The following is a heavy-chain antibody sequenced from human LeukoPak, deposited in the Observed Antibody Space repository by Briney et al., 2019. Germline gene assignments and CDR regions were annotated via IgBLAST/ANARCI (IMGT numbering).Heavy chain of an antibody. V-gene: IGHV3-20*04. CDR2: INWNGGST. CDR3: ARARAGYYGSGSYYSPFGY. CDR1: GFTFDDYG. J-gene: IGHJ4*02. Sequence: GGSLRLSCAASGFTFDDYGMGWVRQAPGKGLEWVSGINWNGGSTGYADSVKGRFTISRDNAKNSLYLQMNSLRAEDTALYYCARARAGYYGSGSYYSPFGYWGQGTLVTVSS. D-gene: IGHD3-10*01.